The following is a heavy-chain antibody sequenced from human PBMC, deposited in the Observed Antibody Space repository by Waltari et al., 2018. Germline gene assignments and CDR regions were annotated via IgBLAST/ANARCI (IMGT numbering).Heavy chain of an antibody. J-gene: IGHJ4*02. CDR2: IRSKANSDAT. Sequence: EVQLVESGGGLVQPGGSLKLSCAASGFTFSGSAMHWVRQASGKGLEWVGRIRSKANSDATAYAASVKGRFTISRDDSKNTAYLQMNSLKTEDTAVYYCTRVGRQDYWGQGTLVTVSS. CDR1: GFTFSGSA. V-gene: IGHV3-73*02. CDR3: TRVGRQDY.